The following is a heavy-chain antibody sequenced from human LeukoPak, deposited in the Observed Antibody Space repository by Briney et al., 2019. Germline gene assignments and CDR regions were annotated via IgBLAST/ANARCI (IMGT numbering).Heavy chain of an antibody. CDR1: GFTFSSYS. J-gene: IGHJ4*02. CDR3: AKEHDFWSGYYTSLDY. D-gene: IGHD3-3*01. CDR2: ISSSSSYI. Sequence: GGSLRLSCAASGFTFSSYSMNWVRQAPGKGLEWVSSISSSSSYIYYADSVKGRFTISRDNAKNSLYLQMNSLRAEDTAVYYCAKEHDFWSGYYTSLDYWGQGALVTVSS. V-gene: IGHV3-21*04.